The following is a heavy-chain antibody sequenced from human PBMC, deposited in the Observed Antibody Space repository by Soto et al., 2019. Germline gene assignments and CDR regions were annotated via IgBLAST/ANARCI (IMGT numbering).Heavy chain of an antibody. J-gene: IGHJ4*02. CDR1: GFAFSSYN. CDR3: ARDFEWNFDY. Sequence: QVQLVESGGGVVQPGRSLRLSCSASGFAFSSYNMHWVRQAPGKGPEWLAILSTDGRTSYYADSLMGRFTISRDNSRNTLFLQMNILRADDTAVYYCARDFEWNFDYWGQGTLVTVSP. CDR2: LSTDGRTS. V-gene: IGHV3-30*03. D-gene: IGHD3-3*01.